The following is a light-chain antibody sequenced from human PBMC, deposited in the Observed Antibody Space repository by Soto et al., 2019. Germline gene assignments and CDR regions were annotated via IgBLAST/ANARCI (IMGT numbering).Light chain of an antibody. CDR3: TSYTTRTALV. CDR2: EVT. J-gene: IGLJ3*02. V-gene: IGLV2-18*02. Sequence: QSALTQPPSVSGSPGQSVTISCIGTSSDIGSYDRVSWYQQSPGTAPKLIIYEVTTRPSGVAGRFSGSKSGNTASLTISGLQAEDEADYYCTSYTTRTALVFGGGTQLTVL. CDR1: SSDIGSYDR.